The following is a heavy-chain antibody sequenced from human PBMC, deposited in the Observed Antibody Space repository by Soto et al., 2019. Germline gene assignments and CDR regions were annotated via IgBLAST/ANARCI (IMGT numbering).Heavy chain of an antibody. CDR2: TSAHTGNT. D-gene: IGHD1-1*01. CDR1: GYTFTSYG. CDR3: ARGRYGDY. V-gene: IGHV1-18*01. J-gene: IGHJ4*02. Sequence: QVHLVQSGAEVKKPGASVKVSCKASGYTFTSYGITWVRQAPGQGLAWMGWTSAHTGNTDYAQKLQGRVIVTRDTSTSTAYMELRSLRSDDTAVYYCARGRYGDYWGQGALVTVSS.